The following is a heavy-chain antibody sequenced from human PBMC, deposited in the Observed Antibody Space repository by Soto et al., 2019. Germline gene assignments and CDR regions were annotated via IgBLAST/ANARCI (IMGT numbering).Heavy chain of an antibody. J-gene: IGHJ4*02. CDR1: GFTFSSYA. V-gene: IGHV3-30*04. Sequence: GGSLRLSCAASGFTFSSYAMHWVHQAPGKGLEWVAVISYDGSNKYYADSVKGRFTISRDNSKNTLYLQMNSLRAEDTAVYYCARNWVFDYWGQGTLVTVSS. CDR2: ISYDGSNK. CDR3: ARNWVFDY. D-gene: IGHD7-27*01.